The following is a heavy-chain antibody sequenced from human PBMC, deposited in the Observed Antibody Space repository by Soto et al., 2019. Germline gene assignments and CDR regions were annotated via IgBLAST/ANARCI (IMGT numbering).Heavy chain of an antibody. CDR1: GGTFSSYT. J-gene: IGHJ4*02. Sequence: QVQLVQSGAEVKKPGSSVKVSCKASGGTFSSYTISWVRQAPGQGLEWMGRIIPILGIANYAQKFQGRVTITADKSTSTAHMELSSLRSEDTAVYYCAALRLVQSSHFDYWGQGTLVTVSS. D-gene: IGHD3-9*01. V-gene: IGHV1-69*02. CDR3: AALRLVQSSHFDY. CDR2: IIPILGIA.